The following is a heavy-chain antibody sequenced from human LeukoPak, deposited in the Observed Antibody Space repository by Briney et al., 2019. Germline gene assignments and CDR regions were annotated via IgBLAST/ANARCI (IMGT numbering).Heavy chain of an antibody. CDR2: ISAYNGNT. J-gene: IGHJ4*02. Sequence: ASVKVSCKPSGYTFTSYGISWVRQAPGQGLEWMGWISAYNGNTNYAQKLQGRVTMTTDTSTSTAYMELRSLRSDDTAVYYCARRATDYYDSSCYYNWGQGTLVTVSS. CDR1: GYTFTSYG. V-gene: IGHV1-18*01. D-gene: IGHD3-22*01. CDR3: ARRATDYYDSSCYYN.